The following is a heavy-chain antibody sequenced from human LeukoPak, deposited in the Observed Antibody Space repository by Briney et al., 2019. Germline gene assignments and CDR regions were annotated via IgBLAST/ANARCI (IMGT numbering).Heavy chain of an antibody. CDR1: GFTFSSYW. CDR3: ARGDVAAAGTED. CDR2: IKQDGSEK. D-gene: IGHD6-13*01. Sequence: GGSLRLSCAASGFTFSSYWISWVRQAPGKGLEWVANIKQDGSEKYYVDSVKGRFTISRDNAKNSLYLQMNSLRAEDTAVYYCARGDVAAAGTEDWGQGTLVTVSS. J-gene: IGHJ4*02. V-gene: IGHV3-7*04.